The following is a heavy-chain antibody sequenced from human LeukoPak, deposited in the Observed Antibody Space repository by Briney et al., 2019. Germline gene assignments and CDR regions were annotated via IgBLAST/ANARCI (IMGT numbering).Heavy chain of an antibody. CDR1: GYTFTGYY. D-gene: IGHD2-15*01. CDR3: ARFLGYCSGGSCYFDY. V-gene: IGHV1-2*02. Sequence: ASVKVSCKASGYTFTGYYMHWVRHAPGQGVEWMGWINPNSGGTKYAQKFQGRVTMTRDTSISTAYMELSSLKSDDTAVYYCARFLGYCSGGSCYFDYWGQGTLVTVSS. J-gene: IGHJ4*02. CDR2: INPNSGGT.